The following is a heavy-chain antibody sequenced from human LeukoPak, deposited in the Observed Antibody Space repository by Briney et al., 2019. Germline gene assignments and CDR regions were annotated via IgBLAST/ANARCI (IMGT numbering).Heavy chain of an antibody. Sequence: KSSETLSLTCTVSGGSISSYYWSWIRQPPGKGLEWIGYIYYSGSTNYNPSLKSRVTISVDTSKNQFSLKLSSVTAADTAVYYCARALATLGRPYFDYWGQGTLVTVSS. CDR3: ARALATLGRPYFDY. D-gene: IGHD2-15*01. J-gene: IGHJ4*02. V-gene: IGHV4-59*01. CDR2: IYYSGST. CDR1: GGSISSYY.